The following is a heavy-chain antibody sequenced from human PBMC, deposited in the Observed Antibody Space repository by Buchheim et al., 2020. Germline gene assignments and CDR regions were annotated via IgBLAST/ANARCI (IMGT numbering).Heavy chain of an antibody. CDR3: ARDYNTDYYGSGRDPAGYYYGMDV. J-gene: IGHJ6*02. CDR2: ISYDGSNK. Sequence: QVQLVESGGGVVQPGRSLRLSCAASGFTFSSYAMHWVRQAPGKGLEWVAVISYDGSNKYYADSVKGRFTISRDNSKNTLYLQMNSLRAEDTAVYYCARDYNTDYYGSGRDPAGYYYGMDVWGQGTT. D-gene: IGHD3-10*01. V-gene: IGHV3-30-3*01. CDR1: GFTFSSYA.